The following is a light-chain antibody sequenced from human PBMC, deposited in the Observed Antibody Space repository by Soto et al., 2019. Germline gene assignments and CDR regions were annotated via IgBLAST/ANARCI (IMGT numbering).Light chain of an antibody. V-gene: IGKV3-15*01. Sequence: IVLTQSPATLSVSPRERAKIFCRASQSVSSNFAWYQQKPGQAPRLLIYGASTRATGVPVTFSGSGSGTEFTLTISSLQSEDFAVYYCQQYNNWPPITFGQGTRLEIK. CDR2: GAS. CDR1: QSVSSN. CDR3: QQYNNWPPIT. J-gene: IGKJ5*01.